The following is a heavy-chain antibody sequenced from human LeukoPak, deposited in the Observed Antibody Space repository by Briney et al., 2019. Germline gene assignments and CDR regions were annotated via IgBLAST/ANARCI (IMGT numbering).Heavy chain of an antibody. Sequence: GGSLRLSCAASGFTFSSYAMSWVRQAPGKGLEWVSAFSGSGGSTYYADSVKGRFTISRDNSKNTLYLQMNSLRAEDTAVYYCAKGPSGGYDVNWYFDLWGRGTLVTVSS. CDR2: FSGSGGST. D-gene: IGHD1-26*01. CDR1: GFTFSSYA. V-gene: IGHV3-23*01. J-gene: IGHJ2*01. CDR3: AKGPSGGYDVNWYFDL.